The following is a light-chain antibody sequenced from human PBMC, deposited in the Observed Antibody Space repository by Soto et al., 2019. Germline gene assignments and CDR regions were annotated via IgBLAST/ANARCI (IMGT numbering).Light chain of an antibody. CDR1: QSVFYSSNNKNY. Sequence: DIVMTQSPDSLAVSLGERATINCKSSQSVFYSSNNKNYLAWYQHKPGQPPKLLIYWASNRESGVPDRFSGSGSGTDFTLTISSLQAEDGAVYYCQQYFSTPWTFGQGTKVEIK. CDR2: WAS. CDR3: QQYFSTPWT. J-gene: IGKJ1*01. V-gene: IGKV4-1*01.